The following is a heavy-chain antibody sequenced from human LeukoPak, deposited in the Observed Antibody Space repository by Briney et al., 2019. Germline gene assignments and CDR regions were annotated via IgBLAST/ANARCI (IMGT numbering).Heavy chain of an antibody. V-gene: IGHV4-39*07. CDR3: AAIRAAQWLPED. CDR2: IYYSGTT. J-gene: IGHJ4*02. D-gene: IGHD6-19*01. CDR1: GDSISNSRYY. Sequence: SETLSLTRTVSGDSISNSRYYWGWLRQPPGKGLEWIGIIYYSGTTYYNPSLKSRVTISIDTSGNQFSLKLNSVTAADTAVYYCAAIRAAQWLPEDWGQGTLVTVSS.